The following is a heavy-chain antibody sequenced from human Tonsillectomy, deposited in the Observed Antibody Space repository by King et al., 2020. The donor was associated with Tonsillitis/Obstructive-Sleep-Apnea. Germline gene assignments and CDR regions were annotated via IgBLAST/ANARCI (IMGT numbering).Heavy chain of an antibody. Sequence: VQLVESGGGLIQPGGSLRLSCAASGFTVSSNYMNWVRQAPGKGLEWVSDIYSGGTTSYADSLKGRFTISRDNSKNTLYLQMNSLRAEDTAVYYCAIGADYMDVWGKGTTVTVSS. CDR3: AIGADYMDV. CDR2: IYSGGTT. CDR1: GFTVSSNY. V-gene: IGHV3-53*01. J-gene: IGHJ6*03.